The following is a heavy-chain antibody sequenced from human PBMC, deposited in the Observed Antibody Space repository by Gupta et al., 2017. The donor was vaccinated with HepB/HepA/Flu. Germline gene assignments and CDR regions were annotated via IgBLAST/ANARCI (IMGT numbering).Heavy chain of an antibody. Sequence: EVQLVQSGAEVKKPGESLKISCKGSGYSFTKSWIAWVRQMPGKGLEWMGFIYPGDLDTRYSPSFQGQVTISIDKSISTAYLQLNRLKASDTATYYCARHEGKMGVTGYFQEWGQGTLVTVSS. J-gene: IGHJ1*01. D-gene: IGHD1-26*01. CDR3: ARHEGKMGVTGYFQE. CDR1: GYSFTKSW. V-gene: IGHV5-51*01. CDR2: IYPGDLDT.